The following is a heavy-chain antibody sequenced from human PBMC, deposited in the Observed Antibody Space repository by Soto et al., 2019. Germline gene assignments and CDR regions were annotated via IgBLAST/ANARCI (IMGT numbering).Heavy chain of an antibody. Sequence: GASVKVSCKASGYTFTNFGISWVRQAPGQGLEWMGWISAYNGNTNYAQKFQGRVTITADESTSTAYMELSSLRSEDTAVYYCARYSSSWPFDYWGQGTLVTVSS. D-gene: IGHD6-13*01. CDR3: ARYSSSWPFDY. CDR1: GYTFTNFG. V-gene: IGHV1-18*01. CDR2: ISAYNGNT. J-gene: IGHJ4*02.